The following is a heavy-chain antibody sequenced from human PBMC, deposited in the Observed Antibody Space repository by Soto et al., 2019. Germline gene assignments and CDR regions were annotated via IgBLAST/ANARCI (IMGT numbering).Heavy chain of an antibody. CDR1: GGSLSNYG. CDR2: IIPVFGTP. Sequence: QVQLVQSGAEVKKPGSSVKVSCKASGGSLSNYGISWVRQAPGQGLEWMGAIIPVFGTPNYAQKFQDRVTITADESQTTVYMEVRSLTSEDTAVYYCARGDATKIVVTTYYAMDVWGQGTTVTVSS. J-gene: IGHJ6*02. CDR3: ARGDATKIVVTTYYAMDV. V-gene: IGHV1-69*12. D-gene: IGHD3-22*01.